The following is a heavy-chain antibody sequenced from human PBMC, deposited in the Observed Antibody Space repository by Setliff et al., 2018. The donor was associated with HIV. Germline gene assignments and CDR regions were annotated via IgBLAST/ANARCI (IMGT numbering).Heavy chain of an antibody. CDR2: IFHSGDT. D-gene: IGHD6-6*01. V-gene: IGHV4-31*03. CDR3: ATRPRIAARPFDY. CDR1: GVSVGSGDYY. J-gene: IGHJ4*02. Sequence: SETLSLTCSVSGVSVGSGDYYWHWIRQHPGKALEWIGYIFHSGDTYYNPSLKSRISMSVDTSKNQFSLELTSLTAADTAVYYCATRPRIAARPFDYWGQGMLVTV.